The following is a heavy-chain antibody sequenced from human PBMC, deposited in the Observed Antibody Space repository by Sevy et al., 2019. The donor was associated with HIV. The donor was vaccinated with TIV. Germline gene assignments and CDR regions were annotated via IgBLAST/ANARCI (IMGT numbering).Heavy chain of an antibody. D-gene: IGHD2-8*01. CDR2: FSFGCGRI. CDR3: AREGCTQPHDY. Sequence: GGSLRLSCAASGFTFAKYSMSWVRQAPGKGLEWVSTFSFGCGRINYADSVKGRFTISRDDSKNKLFLQMNSLRAEDKATYFCAREGCTQPHDYWGQRTLVTVSS. CDR1: GFTFAKYS. V-gene: IGHV3-23*01. J-gene: IGHJ4*02.